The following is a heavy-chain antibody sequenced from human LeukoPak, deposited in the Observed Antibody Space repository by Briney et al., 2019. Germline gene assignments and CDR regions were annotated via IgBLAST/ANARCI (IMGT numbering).Heavy chain of an antibody. CDR1: GGSISSSSYY. V-gene: IGHV4-39*07. J-gene: IGHJ5*02. CDR2: INYSGST. Sequence: SETLSLTCTVSGGSISSSSYYWGWIRQPPGKGLEWIGSINYSGSTYYNPSLKSRVTISVDTSKNQFSLKLSSVTAADTAVYYCARDRVRSNAATLGCWFDPWGQGTLVTVSS. CDR3: ARDRVRSNAATLGCWFDP. D-gene: IGHD2-15*01.